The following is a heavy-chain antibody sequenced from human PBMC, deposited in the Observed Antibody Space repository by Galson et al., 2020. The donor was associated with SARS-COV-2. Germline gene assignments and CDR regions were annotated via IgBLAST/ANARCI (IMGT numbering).Heavy chain of an antibody. J-gene: IGHJ4*02. D-gene: IGHD2-21*02. Sequence: GGSLRLSCAASGFTFSSYAMSWVRQAPGKGLEWVSAISGSGGSTYYADSVKGRFTISRDNSKNTLYLQMNSLRAEDMAVYYCARTGTYCGGDCYSGGTDYWGQGTLVTVSS. V-gene: IGHV3-23*01. CDR1: GFTFSSYA. CDR3: ARTGTYCGGDCYSGGTDY. CDR2: ISGSGGST.